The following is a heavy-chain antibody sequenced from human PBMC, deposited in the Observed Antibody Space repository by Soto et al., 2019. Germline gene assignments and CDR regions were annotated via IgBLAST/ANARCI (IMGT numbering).Heavy chain of an antibody. J-gene: IGHJ6*02. Sequence: PGGSLRLSCAASGFTFSSYGMHWVRQAPGKGLEWVAFISYDGSNKYYADSVKGRFTISRDNSRTTLYLQMNSLRAEDTAVYFCAKRRNVLRFLEWSSGREGWGHGTTGTVAS. CDR1: GFTFSSYG. CDR3: AKRRNVLRFLEWSSGREG. CDR2: ISYDGSNK. V-gene: IGHV3-30*18. D-gene: IGHD3-3*01.